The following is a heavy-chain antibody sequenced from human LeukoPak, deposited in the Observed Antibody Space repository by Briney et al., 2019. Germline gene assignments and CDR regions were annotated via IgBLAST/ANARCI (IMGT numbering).Heavy chain of an antibody. CDR1: GFTFSSYA. Sequence: GGSLRLSCAASGFTFSSYAMSWVRQAPGKGLEWVSAISGSGGSTYYADSVKGRFTISRDNAKNTLYLQMNSLRAEDTAVYYCAKGYYDSSGYYYVGNDAFDIWGQGTMVTVSS. J-gene: IGHJ3*02. D-gene: IGHD3-22*01. CDR3: AKGYYDSSGYYYVGNDAFDI. CDR2: ISGSGGST. V-gene: IGHV3-23*01.